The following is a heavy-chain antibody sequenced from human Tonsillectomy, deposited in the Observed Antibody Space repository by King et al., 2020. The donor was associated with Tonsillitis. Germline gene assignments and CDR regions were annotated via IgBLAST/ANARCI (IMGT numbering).Heavy chain of an antibody. CDR3: AHTLYPCGRGGYSYGTAGY. V-gene: IGHV2-5*01. CDR1: GFSLNTRGVG. CDR2: IYWNDDE. D-gene: IGHD5-18*01. Sequence: TLKESGPTLVKPTQTLTLTCTFSGFSLNTRGVGVGWIRQPPGKTLEWLALIYWNDDERYNPSLKSRLTITKDTSKNQVVLTMTNMDPVDTATYYCAHTLYPCGRGGYSYGTAGYWGQGTLVTVSS. J-gene: IGHJ4*02.